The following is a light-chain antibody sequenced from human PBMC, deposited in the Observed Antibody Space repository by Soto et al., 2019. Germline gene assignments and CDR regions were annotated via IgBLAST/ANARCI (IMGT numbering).Light chain of an antibody. Sequence: QSVLTQPPSVSEAPRQRVTISCSGSSSNIGNNAVNLYQQLPGKAPKLLIYYDDLLPSGVSDRFSGSQSGTSASLAISGLQSEDEADYYCAAWDDSLNGYVFGTGTKLTVL. V-gene: IGLV1-36*01. CDR2: YDD. CDR1: SSNIGNNA. J-gene: IGLJ1*01. CDR3: AAWDDSLNGYV.